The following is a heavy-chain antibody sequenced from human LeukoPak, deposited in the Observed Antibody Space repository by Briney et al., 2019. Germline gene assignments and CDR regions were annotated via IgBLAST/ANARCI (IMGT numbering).Heavy chain of an antibody. Sequence: GSVRVSCTASGYTFTTYGISWVRQAPGQGVEWMGWISAYNGHTYSAQKLQGRVSMTTDTSRSTAYMELRSLRSDDTAVYYCVRCEYSGGPLDYWGQGTLVTVSS. J-gene: IGHJ4*02. D-gene: IGHD1-26*01. CDR3: VRCEYSGGPLDY. CDR1: GYTFTTYG. CDR2: ISAYNGHT. V-gene: IGHV1-18*01.